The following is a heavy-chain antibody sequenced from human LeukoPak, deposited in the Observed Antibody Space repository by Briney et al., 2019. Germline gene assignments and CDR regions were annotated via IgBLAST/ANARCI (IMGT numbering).Heavy chain of an antibody. CDR2: IRYDGSNK. D-gene: IGHD1-26*01. Sequence: GGSLRLSCAASGFTFSSYGMHWVRQAPGKGLEWVAFIRYDGSNKYYADSVKGRFTISRDNSKNTLYLQMNSLRTEDTAVYYCASADSGSYPLGYWGQGTLVTVSS. V-gene: IGHV3-30*02. CDR3: ASADSGSYPLGY. CDR1: GFTFSSYG. J-gene: IGHJ4*02.